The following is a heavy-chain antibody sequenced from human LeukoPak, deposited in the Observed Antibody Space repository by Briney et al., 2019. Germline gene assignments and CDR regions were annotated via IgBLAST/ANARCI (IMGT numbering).Heavy chain of an antibody. Sequence: GGSLRLSCAASGFTFSDYYMSWIRQAPGKGLEWVSYISSSGNTIYYADSVKGRFTISRDISKNMIYLEMSSLKAEDTAVYYCAKERNLEIAVAGTIFDYWGQGTLVTVSS. CDR2: ISSSGNTI. CDR3: AKERNLEIAVAGTIFDY. J-gene: IGHJ4*02. CDR1: GFTFSDYY. D-gene: IGHD6-19*01. V-gene: IGHV3-11*04.